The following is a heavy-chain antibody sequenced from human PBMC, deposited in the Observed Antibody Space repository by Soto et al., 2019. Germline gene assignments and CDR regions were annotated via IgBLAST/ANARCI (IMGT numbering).Heavy chain of an antibody. V-gene: IGHV3-23*01. D-gene: IGHD6-13*01. J-gene: IGHJ3*02. CDR3: XXXXXXXYSXSPDAFDI. CDR2: ISGSGGST. CDR1: GFTFSSYA. Sequence: EVQLLESGGGLVQPGGSLRLSCAASGFTFSSYAMSWVRQAPGKGLEWVSAISGSGGSTYYADSVKGRFTMSIDNSKNTXXXXXXXXXXXXXXXXXXXXXXXXXYSXSPDAFDIXXXGXXXTVSX.